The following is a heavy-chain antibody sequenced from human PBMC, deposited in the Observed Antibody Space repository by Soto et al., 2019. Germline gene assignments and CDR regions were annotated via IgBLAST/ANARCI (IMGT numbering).Heavy chain of an antibody. V-gene: IGHV1-18*01. D-gene: IGHD5-12*01. Sequence: QVQLVQSGGEVKKPGASVTVSCKASGYTFINYHITWVRQAPGQGLEWMAWINTYNGMTDYAQRFQGRVTMTRDTSTSTAYMDLRTLGSDDTAVYFCAKSPRGEMATDWGQGTLVTVSS. CDR1: GYTFINYH. CDR3: AKSPRGEMATD. J-gene: IGHJ4*02. CDR2: INTYNGMT.